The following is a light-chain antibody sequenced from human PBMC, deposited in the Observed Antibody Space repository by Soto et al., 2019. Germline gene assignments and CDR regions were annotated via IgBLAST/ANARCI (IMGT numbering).Light chain of an antibody. CDR1: QSVSSSY. CDR2: GAS. V-gene: IGKV3-20*01. J-gene: IGKJ1*01. Sequence: ETVLTQSPGTLSLSPGERATLFCRASQSVSSSYLAWYQQKPGQAPRLLIYGASSRATGIPDRFSGSGSGTDFTLTISRLEPEDFAVYYCQHHDSSPPSWRFGPGTKVEIK. CDR3: QHHDSSPPSWR.